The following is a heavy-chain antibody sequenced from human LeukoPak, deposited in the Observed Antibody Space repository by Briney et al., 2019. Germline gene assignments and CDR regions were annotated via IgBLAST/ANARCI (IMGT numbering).Heavy chain of an antibody. Sequence: GGSLRLSCVASGFDFNYYYMTWARQAPGKGREWLSYISSSGTTIDYAASVKGRLTISRDNAKNTVSLQMNSLRAEDTAVYYCAKGRSGELLRDWGQGTLVTVSS. CDR1: GFDFNYYY. CDR2: ISSSGTTI. J-gene: IGHJ4*02. CDR3: AKGRSGELLRD. D-gene: IGHD1-26*01. V-gene: IGHV3-11*04.